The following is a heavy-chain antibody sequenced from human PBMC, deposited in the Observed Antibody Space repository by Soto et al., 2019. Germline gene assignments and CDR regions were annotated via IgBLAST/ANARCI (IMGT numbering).Heavy chain of an antibody. D-gene: IGHD3-22*01. Sequence: PGGSLRLSCAASGFTFSSYGMHWVRQAPGKGLEWVAVISYDGSNKYYADSVKGRFTISRDNSKNTLYLQMNSLRAEDTAVYYCAKVIGGYNDYWGQGTLVTVS. CDR1: GFTFSSYG. V-gene: IGHV3-30*18. CDR2: ISYDGSNK. J-gene: IGHJ4*02. CDR3: AKVIGGYNDY.